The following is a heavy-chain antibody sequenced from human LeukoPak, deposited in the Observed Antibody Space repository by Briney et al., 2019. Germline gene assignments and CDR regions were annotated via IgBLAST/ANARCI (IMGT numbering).Heavy chain of an antibody. CDR2: MNPNSGNT. D-gene: IGHD6-13*01. V-gene: IGHV1-8*01. CDR1: GYTFTSYV. CDR3: AVSGYSSNDAFDI. J-gene: IGHJ3*02. Sequence: ASVKVSCKASGYTFTSYVINWVRQATGQGLEWMGWMNPNSGNTGYAQKFQGRVTMTRNTSISTAYMELSSLRSEDTAVYYCAVSGYSSNDAFDIWGQGTMVTVSS.